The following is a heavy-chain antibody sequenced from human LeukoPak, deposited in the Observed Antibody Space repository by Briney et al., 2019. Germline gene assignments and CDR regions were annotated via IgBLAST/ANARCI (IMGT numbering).Heavy chain of an antibody. CDR2: INAGNGNT. CDR1: GYTFTTYG. J-gene: IGHJ6*04. V-gene: IGHV1-3*01. Sequence: ASVKVSCKASGYTFTTYGISWVRQAPGQRLEWMGWINAGNGNTKYSQKFQGRVTITRDTSASTAYMELSSLRSEDTAVYYCARDQWGYCSGGSCYYYYGMDVCGKGTTVTVSS. CDR3: ARDQWGYCSGGSCYYYYGMDV. D-gene: IGHD2-15*01.